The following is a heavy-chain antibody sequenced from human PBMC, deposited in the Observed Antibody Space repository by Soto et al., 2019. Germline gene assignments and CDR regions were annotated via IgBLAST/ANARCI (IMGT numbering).Heavy chain of an antibody. CDR1: GGSFSGYY. D-gene: IGHD1-1*01. J-gene: IGHJ6*02. CDR3: ARGLPSNLYGMDV. CDR2: INHSGST. Sequence: PSETLSLTCAVYGGSFSGYYWSWIRQPPGKGLEWIGEINHSGSTNYNPSLKSRVTISVDTSKNQFSLKLSSVTAADTAVYYCARGLPSNLYGMDVWGQGTTVTVSS. V-gene: IGHV4-34*01.